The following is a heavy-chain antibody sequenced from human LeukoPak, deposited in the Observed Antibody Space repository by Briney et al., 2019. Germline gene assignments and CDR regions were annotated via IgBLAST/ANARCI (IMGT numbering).Heavy chain of an antibody. Sequence: SETLSLTCTVSGGSISSSSYYWGWIRQPPGKGLEWIGRIYYSGSTYYNPSLKSRVTMSVDTSKNQFSLKLSTVTAADTAVYYCARNNPSIAAAGTPTFDYWGQGTLVTVSS. CDR3: ARNNPSIAAAGTPTFDY. CDR2: IYYSGST. J-gene: IGHJ4*02. V-gene: IGHV4-39*01. D-gene: IGHD6-13*01. CDR1: GGSISSSSYY.